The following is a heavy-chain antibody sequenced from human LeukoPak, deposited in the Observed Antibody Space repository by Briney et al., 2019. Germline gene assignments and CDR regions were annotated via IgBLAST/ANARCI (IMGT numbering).Heavy chain of an antibody. CDR1: SGSISTSNYY. CDR3: AKSGGYGLIDY. V-gene: IGHV4-39*01. CDR2: IFYSGST. Sequence: SETLSLTCPVSSGSISTSNYYWGWVRQPPGKALEWIGNIFYSGSTYYNASLQSRVTISIDTSKNQFSLRLNSVTAADTAMYYCAKSGGYGLIDYWGQGTRVTVSS. J-gene: IGHJ4*02. D-gene: IGHD1-26*01.